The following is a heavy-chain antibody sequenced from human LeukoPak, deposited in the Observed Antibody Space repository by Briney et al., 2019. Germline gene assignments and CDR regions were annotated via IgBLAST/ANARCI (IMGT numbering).Heavy chain of an antibody. D-gene: IGHD3-16*01. V-gene: IGHV4-38-2*01. J-gene: IGHJ4*02. Sequence: PSETLSLTCAVSGYSISSGYYWGWIRQPPGKGLEWIGSIYHSGSTYYNPSLKSRVTISVDTSKNQFSLKLSSVTAADTAVYYCARQWGGSTFDYWGQGTLVTVSS. CDR2: IYHSGST. CDR3: ARQWGGSTFDY. CDR1: GYSISSGYY.